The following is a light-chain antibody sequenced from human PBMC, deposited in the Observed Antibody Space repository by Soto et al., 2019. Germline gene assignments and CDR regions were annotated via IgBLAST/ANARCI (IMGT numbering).Light chain of an antibody. CDR1: QSVSGSY. J-gene: IGKJ1*01. CDR2: DAS. CDR3: QQYGSPLWT. V-gene: IGKV3-20*01. Sequence: EIVLTQSPGTLSLSPGERATLSCRASQSVSGSYLAWYRQKPGQAPSLLIYDASSRATGIPDRFSGSGSGTDFTLTISRLEPEDFAVYYCQQYGSPLWTFGQGNKVEIK.